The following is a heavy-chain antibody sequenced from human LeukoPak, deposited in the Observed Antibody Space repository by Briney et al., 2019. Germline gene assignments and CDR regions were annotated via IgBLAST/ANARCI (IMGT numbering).Heavy chain of an antibody. CDR1: GFTFGYYW. D-gene: IGHD3-9*01. J-gene: IGHJ3*02. Sequence: PGGSLRLSCEASGFTFGYYWMTWVRQAPGRGLEGVANINHDGSENHYVDSAKGRFTISRDNAKNSLYLEMNSLRADDTAIYYCATYWRYFDWLLSDIWGLGTMVTVSS. CDR3: ATYWRYFDWLLSDI. V-gene: IGHV3-7*05. CDR2: INHDGSEN.